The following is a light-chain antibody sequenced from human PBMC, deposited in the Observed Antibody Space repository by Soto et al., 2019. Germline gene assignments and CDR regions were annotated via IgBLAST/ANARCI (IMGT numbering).Light chain of an antibody. J-gene: IGKJ5*01. CDR3: QQYNNWPPIT. Sequence: EIVLTQSPGTLSLSPGERATLSCRASQSVINNLAWYQQKPGQAPRLLIYGASTRATGIPARFSGSGSGTEFTLTISSLQSEDFAVYYCQQYNNWPPITFGQGTRLEIK. V-gene: IGKV3-15*01. CDR2: GAS. CDR1: QSVINN.